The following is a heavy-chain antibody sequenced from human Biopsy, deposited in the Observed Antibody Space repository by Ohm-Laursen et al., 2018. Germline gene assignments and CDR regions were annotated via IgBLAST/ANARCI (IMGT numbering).Heavy chain of an antibody. CDR3: ARDTRWSPYHMDV. V-gene: IGHV3-11*01. CDR2: ISSGGTTI. J-gene: IGHJ6*02. CDR1: GFPFSDYY. D-gene: IGHD4-23*01. Sequence: SLRLSCAASGFPFSDYYMRWLRQAPGKGLEWVSYISSGGTTIYYADSVKGRFTISRDNAKNSLYLQMNSLRADDTAVYYCARDTRWSPYHMDVWGQGTTVTVSS.